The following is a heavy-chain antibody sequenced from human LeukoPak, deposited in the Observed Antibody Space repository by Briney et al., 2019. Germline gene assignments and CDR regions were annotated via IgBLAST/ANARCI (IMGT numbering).Heavy chain of an antibody. D-gene: IGHD4-23*01. CDR3: ARGTYGGNS. Sequence: PGGSLRLSCAASGFTFCDHYMSWIRQAPGKGLEWVSYVSSGGGTTSYADSVKGRFTISRDNAKNSLYLQMNSLRAEDTAVYYCARGTYGGNSWGQGTLVTVSS. J-gene: IGHJ4*02. CDR2: VSSGGGTT. V-gene: IGHV3-11*01. CDR1: GFTFCDHY.